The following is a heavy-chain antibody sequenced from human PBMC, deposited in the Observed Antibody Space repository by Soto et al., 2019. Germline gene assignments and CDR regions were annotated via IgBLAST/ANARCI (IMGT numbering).Heavy chain of an antibody. Sequence: QVQLQESGPGLVKPSETLSLTCTVSGGSISSYYWSWIRQPAGKGLEWIGRIYTSGSTNYNPSLMSRGTMSVDTSKNQFSLKRSSVTAADTAVYYCARDPLVYDFWSGYWSLRWFDPWGQGTLVTVSS. D-gene: IGHD3-3*01. V-gene: IGHV4-4*07. CDR1: GGSISSYY. J-gene: IGHJ5*02. CDR2: IYTSGST. CDR3: ARDPLVYDFWSGYWSLRWFDP.